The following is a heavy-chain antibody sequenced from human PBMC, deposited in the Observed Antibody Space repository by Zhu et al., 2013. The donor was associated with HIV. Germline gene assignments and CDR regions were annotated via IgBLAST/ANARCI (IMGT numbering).Heavy chain of an antibody. J-gene: IGHJ1*01. V-gene: IGHV1-2*02. CDR2: INPNSGGT. CDR3: ATGGYYENSGYFGPFQH. CDR1: GYSFSDHH. D-gene: IGHD3-22*01. Sequence: QVQLVQSGAGVKKPGASMKVSCKASGYSFSDHHIHWVRQAPGQGVEWMGWINPNSGGTNYAQKFQGRVTMTRDTSISTAYMELSRLRSDDTAVYYCATGGYYENSGYFGPFQHWGQGTLVTVSS.